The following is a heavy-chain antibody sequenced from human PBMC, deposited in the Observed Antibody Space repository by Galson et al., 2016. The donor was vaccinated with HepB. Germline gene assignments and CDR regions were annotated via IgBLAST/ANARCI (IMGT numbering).Heavy chain of an antibody. D-gene: IGHD4-23*01. J-gene: IGHJ4*02. Sequence: SVKVSCKASGYTFTNYYIHWVRQAPGQGLEWMGLINPGGGRTIYAQKFLVRVTVTRDTSTSTVYREVSSLRSEDTAMYYCARGEDCTVVTPCGPDYWGQGTLVAVTS. CDR1: GYTFTNYY. CDR3: ARGEDCTVVTPCGPDY. CDR2: INPGGGRT. V-gene: IGHV1-46*01.